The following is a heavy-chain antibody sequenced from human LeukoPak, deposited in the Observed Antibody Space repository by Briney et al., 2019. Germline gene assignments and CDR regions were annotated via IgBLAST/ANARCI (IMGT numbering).Heavy chain of an antibody. Sequence: PSETLSLTCTVSGGSISSGDYYWSWIRQPAGKGLEWIGRIYTSGSTNYNPSLKSRVTMSVDTSKNQFSLKLSSLTAADTAVYYCARVGDYALKDWGQGTLVTVSS. CDR2: IYTSGST. V-gene: IGHV4-61*02. CDR1: GGSISSGDYY. D-gene: IGHD3-16*01. CDR3: ARVGDYALKD. J-gene: IGHJ4*02.